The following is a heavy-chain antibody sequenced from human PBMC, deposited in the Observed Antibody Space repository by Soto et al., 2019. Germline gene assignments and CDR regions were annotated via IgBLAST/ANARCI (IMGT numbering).Heavy chain of an antibody. V-gene: IGHV1-69*13. CDR2: IIPIFGTA. Sequence: SVKVSCKASGYTFTGYYMHWVRQAPGQGLEWMGGIIPIFGTANYAQKFQGRVTITADESTSTAYMELSSLRSEDTAVYYCASLGRDRDYWGQGTLVTVSS. CDR1: GYTFTGYY. CDR3: ASLGRDRDY. D-gene: IGHD2-15*01. J-gene: IGHJ4*02.